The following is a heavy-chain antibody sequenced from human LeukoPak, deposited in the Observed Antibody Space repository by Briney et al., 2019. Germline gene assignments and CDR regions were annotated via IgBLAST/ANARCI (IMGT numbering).Heavy chain of an antibody. CDR3: AREARGTRAAFDV. Sequence: QPGGSLRLSCAASGFTFSSYLMSWVRQAPGKGLEWAANIKEDGTHKYYVGSVRGRFTISRDNAKNSLYLQMNSLRAEDTAIYYCAREARGTRAAFDVWGQGTMVTVFS. V-gene: IGHV3-7*01. CDR2: IKEDGTHK. J-gene: IGHJ3*01. D-gene: IGHD2-8*01. CDR1: GFTFSSYL.